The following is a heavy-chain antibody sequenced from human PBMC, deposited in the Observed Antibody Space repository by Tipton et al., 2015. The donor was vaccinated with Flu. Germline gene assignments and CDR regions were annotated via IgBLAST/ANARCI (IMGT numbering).Heavy chain of an antibody. D-gene: IGHD1-26*01. J-gene: IGHJ6*02. CDR2: IYYSGST. V-gene: IGHV4-39*07. CDR3: ARVGSGSHFHYYYGMDV. CDR1: GGSISSSSYY. Sequence: TLSLTCTVSGGSISSSSYYWGWIRQPPGKGLEWIGSIYYSGSTYYNPSLKSRVTISVDTSKNQFSLKLSSVTAADTAMYYCARVGSGSHFHYYYGMDVWGQGTTVTVSS.